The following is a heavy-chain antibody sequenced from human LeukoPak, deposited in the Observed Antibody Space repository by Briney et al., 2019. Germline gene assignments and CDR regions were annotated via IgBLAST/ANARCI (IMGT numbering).Heavy chain of an antibody. Sequence: GGSLRLSCAASGFTLSSYAMSWVRQAPGKGLEWVSAISDSGNTYHADSVKGRFTISRDSSKNTLFLQMNSLRPEDTALYYCSTDPRLLMYWGHGTLVTVSS. D-gene: IGHD2-8*01. CDR2: ISDSGNT. CDR1: GFTLSSYA. CDR3: STDPRLLMY. V-gene: IGHV3-23*01. J-gene: IGHJ4*01.